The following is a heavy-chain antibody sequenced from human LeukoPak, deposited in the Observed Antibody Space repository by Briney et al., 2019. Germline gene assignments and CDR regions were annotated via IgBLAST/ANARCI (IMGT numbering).Heavy chain of an antibody. CDR1: GFTFSSYA. CDR2: ISGSGGST. V-gene: IGHV3-23*01. CDR3: AKGAPYSGSYLNWFDL. D-gene: IGHD1-26*01. J-gene: IGHJ5*02. Sequence: GSLRLSCAASGFTFSSYAMSWVRQAAGKGLEWVSAISGSGGSTYYADSVKGRFTISRDNSKNTLFLQMNSLRAEDTAVYYCAKGAPYSGSYLNWFDLWGQGTLVTVSS.